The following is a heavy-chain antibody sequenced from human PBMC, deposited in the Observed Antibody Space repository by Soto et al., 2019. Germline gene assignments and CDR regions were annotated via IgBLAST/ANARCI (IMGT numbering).Heavy chain of an antibody. CDR2: IIPILGIA. Sequence: SVKVSCKASGGTFSSYTISWVRQAPGQGLEWMGRIIPILGIANYAQKFQGRVTITADKSTSTAYMELSSLRSEDTAVYYCATLSAAAGSWRGEGRLNYYMDVWGKGTTVTVSS. V-gene: IGHV1-69*02. J-gene: IGHJ6*03. CDR3: ATLSAAAGSWRGEGRLNYYMDV. D-gene: IGHD6-13*01. CDR1: GGTFSSYT.